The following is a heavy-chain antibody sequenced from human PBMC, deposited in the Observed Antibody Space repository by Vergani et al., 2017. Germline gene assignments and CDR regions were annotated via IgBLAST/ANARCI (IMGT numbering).Heavy chain of an antibody. V-gene: IGHV1-3*01. CDR2: INAGNGNT. CDR3: ARDYYGSGSYYKGGWFDP. Sequence: QVQLVQSGAEVKKPGASVKVSCKASGYTFTSYAMHWVRQAPGQRLEWMGWINAGNGNTKYSQKFQGRVTITRDTSASTAYMELCSLRSEDTAVYYCARDYYGSGSYYKGGWFDPWGQGTLVTVSS. CDR1: GYTFTSYA. J-gene: IGHJ5*02. D-gene: IGHD3-10*01.